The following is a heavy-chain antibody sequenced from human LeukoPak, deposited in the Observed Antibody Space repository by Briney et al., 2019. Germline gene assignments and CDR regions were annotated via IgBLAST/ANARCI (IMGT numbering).Heavy chain of an antibody. CDR1: GYTFTSYD. Sequence: ASVEVSCKASGYTFTSYDINWVRQATGQGLEWMGWMNPNSGNTGYAQKFQSRVTITRNTSISTAYMELSSLRSKDTAVYYCARVKQYHYYYYYMDVWGKGTTVTVSS. CDR3: ARVKQYHYYYYYMDV. D-gene: IGHD2-2*01. J-gene: IGHJ6*03. CDR2: MNPNSGNT. V-gene: IGHV1-8*03.